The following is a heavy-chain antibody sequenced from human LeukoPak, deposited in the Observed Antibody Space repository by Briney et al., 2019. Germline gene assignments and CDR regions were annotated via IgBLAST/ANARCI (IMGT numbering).Heavy chain of an antibody. CDR2: ISFDGGSR. Sequence: GRSLRLSCAASGFTVSTYGMHWVRQAPGKGLEWVAVISFDGGSRYYADSVKNRFTISRDNSKNTLYLQMNSLRAEDTAVYYCARGQPPSYYDMDVWGQGTTVTVSS. CDR1: GFTVSTYG. V-gene: IGHV3-30-3*01. J-gene: IGHJ6*02. D-gene: IGHD6-13*01. CDR3: ARGQPPSYYDMDV.